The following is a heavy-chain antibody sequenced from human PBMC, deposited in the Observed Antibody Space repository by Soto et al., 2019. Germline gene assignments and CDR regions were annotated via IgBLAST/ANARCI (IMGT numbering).Heavy chain of an antibody. D-gene: IGHD3-22*01. CDR1: GLTFGDYA. CDR2: IRSKAYGGTT. V-gene: IGHV3-49*04. Sequence: PGGSLRVSCTASGLTFGDYAMSWVRQAPGKGLEWVGFIRSKAYGGTTQYAASVKGRFTISRDDSKDIAYLQMNSLKTEDTAVYYCTREPYYSDSSGFYHYYFDFWGQGTLVTVSS. CDR3: TREPYYSDSSGFYHYYFDF. J-gene: IGHJ4*02.